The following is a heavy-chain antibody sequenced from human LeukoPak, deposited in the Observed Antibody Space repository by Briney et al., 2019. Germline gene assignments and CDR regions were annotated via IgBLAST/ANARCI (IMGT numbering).Heavy chain of an antibody. CDR1: GFTFSSYS. D-gene: IGHD6-6*01. V-gene: IGHV3-21*04. Sequence: GGSLRLSCAASGFTFSSYSMNWVRQAPGKGLEWVSSISSGSSYIYYADSVKGRFTISRDNAKNSLYLQMNSLRAEDTAVYYCAKDRSSSFSGFLEYWGQGTLVTVSS. J-gene: IGHJ4*02. CDR2: ISSGSSYI. CDR3: AKDRSSSFSGFLEY.